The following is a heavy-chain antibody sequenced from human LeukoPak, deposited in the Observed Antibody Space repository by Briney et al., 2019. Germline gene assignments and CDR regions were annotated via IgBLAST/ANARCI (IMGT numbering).Heavy chain of an antibody. CDR1: GFTFSRYG. CDR2: IYYSGST. J-gene: IGHJ4*02. D-gene: IGHD5-24*01. V-gene: IGHV4-39*01. CDR3: ARHGRDGYNLYYFDY. Sequence: GSLRLSCAASGFTFSRYGMHWVRQAPGKGLEWIGSIYYSGSTYYNPSLKSRVTISVDTSKNQFSLKLSSVTAADTAVYYCARHGRDGYNLYYFDYWGQGTLVTVSS.